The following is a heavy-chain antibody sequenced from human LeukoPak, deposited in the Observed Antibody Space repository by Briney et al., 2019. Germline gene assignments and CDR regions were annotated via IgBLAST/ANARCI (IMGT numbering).Heavy chain of an antibody. J-gene: IGHJ3*02. CDR3: ARRRGIFRRDAFDI. D-gene: IGHD1-14*01. V-gene: IGHV4-34*01. CDR1: GGSFSGYY. Sequence: SETLSLTCAVYGGSFSGYYWSWIRQPPGKGLEWIGEINHSGSTNYNPSLKSRVTISVDTSKNQFSLKLSSVTAADTAVYYCARRRGIFRRDAFDIWGQGTMVTVSP. CDR2: INHSGST.